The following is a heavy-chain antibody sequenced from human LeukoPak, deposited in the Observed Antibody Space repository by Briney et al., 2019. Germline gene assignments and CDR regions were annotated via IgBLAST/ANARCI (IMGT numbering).Heavy chain of an antibody. CDR2: INHSGST. V-gene: IGHV4-34*01. Sequence: PSETLSLTCAVYGGSFSGYYWSWIRQPPGKGLEWIGEINHSGSTNYNPSLKSRVTISVDTSKNQFPLKLSSVTAADTAVYYCARTVLLWFGELNAFDYWGQGTLVTVSS. J-gene: IGHJ4*02. D-gene: IGHD3-10*01. CDR3: ARTVLLWFGELNAFDY. CDR1: GGSFSGYY.